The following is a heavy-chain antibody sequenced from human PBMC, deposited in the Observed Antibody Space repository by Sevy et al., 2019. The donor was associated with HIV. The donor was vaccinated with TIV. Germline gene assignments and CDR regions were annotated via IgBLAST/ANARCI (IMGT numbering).Heavy chain of an antibody. V-gene: IGHV5-51*01. J-gene: IGHJ4*02. CDR1: GYSFTSHW. Sequence: GESLKISCKGSGYSFTSHWIGWVRHMPGKGLEWMGIIYPDDSDTIYSPSFQGQVTFSADKSISTAYLQWSSLKASDTAMYYCATSRSGYFDSSGYYIYWGQGTLVTVS. CDR2: IYPDDSDT. D-gene: IGHD3-22*01. CDR3: ATSRSGYFDSSGYYIY.